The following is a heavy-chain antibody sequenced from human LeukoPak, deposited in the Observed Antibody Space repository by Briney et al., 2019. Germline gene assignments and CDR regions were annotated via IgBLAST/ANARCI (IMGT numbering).Heavy chain of an antibody. CDR3: ARPRDSSGYWSFDY. CDR2: IYYSGGT. J-gene: IGHJ4*02. D-gene: IGHD3-22*01. CDR1: GGSISSYY. V-gene: IGHV4-59*08. Sequence: SQTLSLTCTVSGGSISSYYWSWIRQPPGKGLEWIGYIYYSGGTNYNPSLKSRVTISVDTSKNQFSLKLGSVTAADTAVYSCARPRDSSGYWSFDYWGQGTLVTVSS.